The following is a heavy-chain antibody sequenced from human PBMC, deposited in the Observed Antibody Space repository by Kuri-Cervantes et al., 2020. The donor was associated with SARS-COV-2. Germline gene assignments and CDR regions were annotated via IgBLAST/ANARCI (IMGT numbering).Heavy chain of an antibody. CDR3: ARNIAARPADYYYYAMDV. CDR2: ISAYNDNI. J-gene: IGHJ6*02. CDR1: GYTFTNYG. Sequence: ASVKVSCQDSGYTFTNYGISWARQAPGQGLEWMGWISAYNDNINYAQKLQGRVTMTTDTFTSTACMDLRSLRSDDTAVYYCARNIAARPADYYYYAMDVWGQGTTVTVSS. V-gene: IGHV1-18*01. D-gene: IGHD6-6*01.